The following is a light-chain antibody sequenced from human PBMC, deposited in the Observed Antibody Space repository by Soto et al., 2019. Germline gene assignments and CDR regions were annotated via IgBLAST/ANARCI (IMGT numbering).Light chain of an antibody. Sequence: HSALTQPRSVSWAPGQSVTISCTGTSRDVGGYNDVSWYQQHPGKAPKLMIYDVSKRPSGVPDRFSGSKSGNTASLTISGLQAEDEADYYCCSYAGSDSYVFGTGTKLTVL. J-gene: IGLJ1*01. CDR2: DVS. CDR1: SRDVGGYND. CDR3: CSYAGSDSYV. V-gene: IGLV2-11*01.